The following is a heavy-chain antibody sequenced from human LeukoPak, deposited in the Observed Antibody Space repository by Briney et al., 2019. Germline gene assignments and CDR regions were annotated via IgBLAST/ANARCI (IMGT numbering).Heavy chain of an antibody. J-gene: IGHJ4*02. CDR1: GGSISSSSYY. V-gene: IGHV4-39*01. CDR2: IYYSGST. D-gene: IGHD2-2*01. Sequence: SETLSLTCTVSGGSISSSSYYWGWIRQPPGKGLEWIGSIYYSGSTYYNPSLKSRVTISVDTSKIQFSLKLSSVTAADTAVYYCARQLYVVVVPAAMAWGYWGQGTLVTVSS. CDR3: ARQLYVVVVPAAMAWGY.